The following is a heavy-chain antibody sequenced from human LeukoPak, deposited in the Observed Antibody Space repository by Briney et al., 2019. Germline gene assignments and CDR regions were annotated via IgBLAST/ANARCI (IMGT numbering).Heavy chain of an antibody. CDR1: GGSISSGDYY. V-gene: IGHV4-30-4*08. Sequence: SETLSLTCTVSGGSISSGDYYWSWIRQPPGKGLEWIGYIYYSGSTYYNPSLKSRVTISVDTSKNQFSLKLSSVTAADTAVYYCARDEILRYYDYVWGSYRYNVYYYWGQGTLVTVSS. CDR2: IYYSGST. CDR3: ARDEILRYYDYVWGSYRYNVYYY. D-gene: IGHD3-16*02. J-gene: IGHJ4*02.